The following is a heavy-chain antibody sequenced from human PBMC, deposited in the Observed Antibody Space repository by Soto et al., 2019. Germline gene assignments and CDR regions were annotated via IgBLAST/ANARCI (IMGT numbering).Heavy chain of an antibody. CDR2: ISGSGGST. CDR3: AAFSGSYYGGGSYFDY. V-gene: IGHV3-23*01. Sequence: PGGSLRLSCAASGFTFSSYAMSWVCQAPGKGLEWVSAISGSGGSTYYADSVKGRFTISVDTSKNQFSLKLSSVTAADTAVYYCAAFSGSYYGGGSYFDYWGQGTLVTVSS. CDR1: GFTFSSYA. J-gene: IGHJ4*02. D-gene: IGHD1-26*01.